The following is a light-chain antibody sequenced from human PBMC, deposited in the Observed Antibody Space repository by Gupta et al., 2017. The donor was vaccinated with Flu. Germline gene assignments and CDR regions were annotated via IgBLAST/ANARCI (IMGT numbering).Light chain of an antibody. CDR1: SSNIGSNA. V-gene: IGLV1-44*01. Sequence: QSVLTQPPSASGTPGQRVTISCSGDSSNIGSNAVNWYQQLPATAPKLLIYTNDQRPSGVPDRFSGSKSGTSASLAISRLQSEDEADYYWGAWDASLNGPVFGGGTKLTGL. CDR2: TND. CDR3: GAWDASLNGPV. J-gene: IGLJ3*02.